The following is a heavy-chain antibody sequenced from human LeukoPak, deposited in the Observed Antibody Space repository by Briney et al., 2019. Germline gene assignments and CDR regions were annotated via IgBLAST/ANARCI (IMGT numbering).Heavy chain of an antibody. CDR1: GFTFNSYA. J-gene: IGHJ6*02. Sequence: GGSLRLSCAASGFTFNSYAMHWVRQAPGKGLEWVAVISFDGSNKYYADSVQGRFTISRDNSKNTLYLQMNSLRGEDTAVYYCARDRAVRGVIYYYYYGMDVWGQGTTVTVSS. V-gene: IGHV3-30-3*01. D-gene: IGHD3-10*01. CDR3: ARDRAVRGVIYYYYYGMDV. CDR2: ISFDGSNK.